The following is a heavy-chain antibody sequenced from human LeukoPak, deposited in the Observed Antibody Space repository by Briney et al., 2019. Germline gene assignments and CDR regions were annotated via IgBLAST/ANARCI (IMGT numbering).Heavy chain of an antibody. J-gene: IGHJ3*02. CDR3: AKDRAGAFDI. Sequence: ASVNVSCKASGGTFSSYAISWVRQAPGQGLEWMGWISAYNGNTDYAQKLQGRVTMTIDTSTSTAYMELSRLRSDDTAVYYCAKDRAGAFDIWGQGTMVTVSS. CDR2: ISAYNGNT. CDR1: GGTFSSYA. V-gene: IGHV1-18*01.